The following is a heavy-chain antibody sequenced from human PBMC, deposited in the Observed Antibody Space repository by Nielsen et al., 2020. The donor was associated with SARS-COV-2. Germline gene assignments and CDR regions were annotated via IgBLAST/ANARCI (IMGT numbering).Heavy chain of an antibody. CDR2: IRPSSNYT. Sequence: GESLKISCEVSGFTFSDYFMNWIRQAPGKGLEWISYIRPSSNYTRYADSVKGRFIISRDNAKNSLYLQMNSLRPEDTAFYYCVKDEDLLRAYDFWGPFDSWGQGALVTVSS. CDR1: GFTFSDYF. J-gene: IGHJ4*02. CDR3: VKDEDLLRAYDFWGPFDS. V-gene: IGHV3-11*05. D-gene: IGHD3/OR15-3a*01.